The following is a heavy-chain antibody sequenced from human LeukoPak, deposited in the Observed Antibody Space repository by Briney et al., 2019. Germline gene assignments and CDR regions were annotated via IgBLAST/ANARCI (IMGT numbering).Heavy chain of an antibody. CDR2: ISGSGGST. CDR3: AKDSGYYDILTGYPGGDWFDP. CDR1: GFTFSSYA. V-gene: IGHV3-23*01. Sequence: PGGSLRLSCAASGFTFSSYAMSWVRQAPGKGLEWVSAISGSGGSTYYADSVKGRFTISRDNSENTLYLQMNSLRAEDTAVYYCAKDSGYYDILTGYPGGDWFDPWGQGTLVTVSS. J-gene: IGHJ5*02. D-gene: IGHD3-9*01.